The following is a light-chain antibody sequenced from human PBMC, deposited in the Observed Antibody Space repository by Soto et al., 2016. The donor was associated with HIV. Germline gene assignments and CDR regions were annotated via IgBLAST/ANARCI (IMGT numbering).Light chain of an antibody. CDR2: AAS. CDR3: QQSSRTPRT. J-gene: IGKJ1*01. Sequence: DIQMTQSPSSLSASVGDRVTITCRASQSISSYLNWYQQKPGRAPKLLISAASSLQSGVPSRFSGRGSGTDFTLTISSLQHDDLATYYCQQSSRTPRTFGQRTKVEIK. CDR1: QSISSY. V-gene: IGKV1-39*01.